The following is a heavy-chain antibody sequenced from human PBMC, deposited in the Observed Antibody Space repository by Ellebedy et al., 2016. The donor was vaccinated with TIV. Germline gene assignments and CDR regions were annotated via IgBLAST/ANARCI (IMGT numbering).Heavy chain of an antibody. Sequence: ASVKVSCXASGYTFSDYYIHWVRQAPGQGLECLGWMNPNSGNTGYAQKFQGRVTMTRDTSTNTAYMELNSLRSEDTAVYYCVRTMVRGVPTLDYWGRGTLVTVSS. CDR1: GYTFSDYY. CDR3: VRTMVRGVPTLDY. J-gene: IGHJ4*02. V-gene: IGHV1-8*02. D-gene: IGHD3-10*01. CDR2: MNPNSGNT.